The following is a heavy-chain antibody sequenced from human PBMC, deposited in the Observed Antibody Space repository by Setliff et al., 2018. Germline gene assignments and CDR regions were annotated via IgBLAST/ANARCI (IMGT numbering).Heavy chain of an antibody. CDR1: GGSISSHY. CDR3: ASLSSMSVTTSY. CDR2: IYYSGST. D-gene: IGHD4-17*01. Sequence: SETLSLTCTVSGGSISSHYWSWIRQPPGKGLEWIGSIYYSGSTNYNPSLKSRVTISVDTSKNQSSLKLSSVTAADTAVYYCASLSSMSVTTSYWGQGTLVTVSS. J-gene: IGHJ4*02. V-gene: IGHV4-59*11.